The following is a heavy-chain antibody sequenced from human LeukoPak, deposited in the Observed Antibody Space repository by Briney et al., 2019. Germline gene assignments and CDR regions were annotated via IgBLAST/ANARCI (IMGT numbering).Heavy chain of an antibody. Sequence: SVKVSCKASGGTFSSYAISWVRQAPGQGLEWMGRIIPILGIANYAQRFQGRVTITADKSTSTAYMELSSLRSEDTAVYYCARDSVDCSGGSCYHYWGQGTLVTVSS. CDR3: ARDSVDCSGGSCYHY. CDR1: GGTFSSYA. D-gene: IGHD2-15*01. J-gene: IGHJ4*02. CDR2: IIPILGIA. V-gene: IGHV1-69*04.